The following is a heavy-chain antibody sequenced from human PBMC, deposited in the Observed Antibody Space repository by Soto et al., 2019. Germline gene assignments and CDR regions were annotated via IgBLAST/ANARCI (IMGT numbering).Heavy chain of an antibody. D-gene: IGHD3-3*01. J-gene: IGHJ6*03. V-gene: IGHV4-39*01. CDR1: GGSIKSGSYY. CDR3: ARHLTGHSTIFAVSDSGYMDF. CDR2: IHHGGST. Sequence: QLQLQESGPGLVKPSETLSLTCTVSGGSIKSGSYYWGWVRQPPGKGLQWIGSIHHGGSTYYNPSLKSRGTMSNDSSKNQFSLLLTSVTAADRAVYYCARHLTGHSTIFAVSDSGYMDFWGKGTTVAVSS.